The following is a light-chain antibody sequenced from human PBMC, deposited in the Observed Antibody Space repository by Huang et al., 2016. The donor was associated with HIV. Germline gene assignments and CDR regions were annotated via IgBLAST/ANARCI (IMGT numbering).Light chain of an antibody. Sequence: EIVLTQSPATLSLSPGERATLSCRASQSVSNSLVWYQQKPGQAPRLLIYDASNRATGIPARFSGSGSGTDFTLTISSLEPEDFAVYYCQHRSHWPSTFGGGTKVEIK. CDR2: DAS. J-gene: IGKJ4*01. CDR1: QSVSNS. V-gene: IGKV3-11*01. CDR3: QHRSHWPST.